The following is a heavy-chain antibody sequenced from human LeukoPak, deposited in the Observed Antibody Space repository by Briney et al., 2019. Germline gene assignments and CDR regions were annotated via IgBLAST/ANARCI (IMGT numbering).Heavy chain of an antibody. Sequence: GRSLRLSCAASGFTFSSYGMHWVRQAPGKGLEWVAVISYDGSNKYYADSVKGRFTISRDNSKNTLYLQMNSLRAEDTAVYYCAKGTGGEQWTASDYWGQGTLVTVSS. V-gene: IGHV3-30*18. D-gene: IGHD6-19*01. CDR2: ISYDGSNK. CDR1: GFTFSSYG. CDR3: AKGTGGEQWTASDY. J-gene: IGHJ4*02.